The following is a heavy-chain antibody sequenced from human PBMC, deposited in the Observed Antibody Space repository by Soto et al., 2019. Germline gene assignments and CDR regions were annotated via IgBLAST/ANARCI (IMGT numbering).Heavy chain of an antibody. CDR2: IYYSGNT. Sequence: QVQLQESGPGLVKPSETLSLTCTVSSGSISSYYWNWIRQPPGKGLEWIGSIYYSGNTNYSPSLKSRVTXSXXXSXKQFSLKLTSVTAADTAMYYCARGYCSSTSCYEFDYWGQGNLVTVSS. D-gene: IGHD2-2*01. CDR1: SGSISSYY. CDR3: ARGYCSSTSCYEFDY. J-gene: IGHJ4*02. V-gene: IGHV4-59*01.